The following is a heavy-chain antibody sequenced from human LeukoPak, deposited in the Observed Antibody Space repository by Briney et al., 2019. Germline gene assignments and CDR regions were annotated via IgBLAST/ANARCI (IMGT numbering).Heavy chain of an antibody. D-gene: IGHD3-22*01. CDR2: IRSDGSDT. V-gene: IGHV3-30*02. J-gene: IGHJ4*02. CDR3: AKHDSSSDF. CDR1: GFIFSSYG. Sequence: GGSLRLSCAASGFIFSSYGMHWVRQPPGKGLGWVAFIRSDGSDTYSAASVKGRFTISRDNSKNTLWLQMNSLRAEDTAVYYCAKHDSSSDFWGQGTLVTVSS.